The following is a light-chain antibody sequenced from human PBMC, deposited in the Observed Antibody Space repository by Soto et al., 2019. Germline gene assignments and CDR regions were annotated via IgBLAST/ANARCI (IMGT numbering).Light chain of an antibody. CDR1: QGIDNY. CDR3: QRYYSAPLT. Sequence: DIQMTQSPSSLSASVGDRVIITCRASQGIDNYLAWYQQTPGKVPKLLIYAASTLQTGVSSRFSGSGSGTDFTLTISHLHPEDVATYYCQRYYSAPLTFGGGTKVEI. V-gene: IGKV1-27*01. J-gene: IGKJ4*01. CDR2: AAS.